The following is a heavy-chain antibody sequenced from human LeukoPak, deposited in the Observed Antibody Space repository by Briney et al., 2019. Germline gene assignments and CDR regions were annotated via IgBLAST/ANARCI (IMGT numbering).Heavy chain of an antibody. J-gene: IGHJ3*02. CDR2: INPNSGGT. CDR3: ARANEYYDSSGYFDAFDI. D-gene: IGHD3-22*01. V-gene: IGHV1-2*02. Sequence: ASVKVSCKASGYTFTGYYMHWVRQAPGQGLEWMGWINPNSGGTNYAQKFQGRVTMTRDTSISTAYMELSRLRSDDTAVYYCARANEYYDSSGYFDAFDIWGQGTMVTVSS. CDR1: GYTFTGYY.